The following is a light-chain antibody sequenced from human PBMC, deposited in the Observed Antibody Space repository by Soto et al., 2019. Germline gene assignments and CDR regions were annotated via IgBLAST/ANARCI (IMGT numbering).Light chain of an antibody. CDR2: DVN. CDR3: VSFAGGTYV. V-gene: IGLV2-8*01. CDR1: SSDVGAYIF. J-gene: IGLJ1*01. Sequence: LTQPPSASGSPGQSVAISCTGTSSDVGAYIFVSWYQQHPGKAPKLMVYDVNRRPPGVPDRFFGSKSGNTASLTVSGLQAEDEADYYCVSFAGGTYVFGTGTKVTVL.